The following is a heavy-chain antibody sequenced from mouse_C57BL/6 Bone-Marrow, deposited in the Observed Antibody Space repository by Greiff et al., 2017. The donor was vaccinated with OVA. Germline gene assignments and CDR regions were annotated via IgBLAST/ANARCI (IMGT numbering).Heavy chain of an antibody. D-gene: IGHD3-1*01. Sequence: VQVVESGAELVMPGASVKLSCKASGYTFTSYWMHWVKQRPGQGLEWIGEIDPSDSYTNYNQKFKGKSTLTVDKSSSTAYMQLSSLTSEDSAVYYCARPGGFYWYFDVWGTGTTVTVSS. CDR3: ARPGGFYWYFDV. CDR2: IDPSDSYT. V-gene: IGHV1-69*01. J-gene: IGHJ1*03. CDR1: GYTFTSYW.